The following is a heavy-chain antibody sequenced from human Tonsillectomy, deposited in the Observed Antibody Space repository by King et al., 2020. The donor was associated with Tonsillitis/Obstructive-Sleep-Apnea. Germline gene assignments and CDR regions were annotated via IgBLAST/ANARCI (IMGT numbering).Heavy chain of an antibody. CDR3: AADEVRQLGFDP. Sequence: RQLVQSGPEVKKPGTSVKVSCKASGFTFTRSAMQWVRQARGQRLEWIGWIVVGSGNTNYAQKFQERVTITRDMSTSTAYMELSSLRSEDTAVYYCAADEVRQLGFDPWGQGTLVTASS. J-gene: IGHJ5*02. D-gene: IGHD1-1*01. CDR2: IVVGSGNT. V-gene: IGHV1-58*02. CDR1: GFTFTRSA.